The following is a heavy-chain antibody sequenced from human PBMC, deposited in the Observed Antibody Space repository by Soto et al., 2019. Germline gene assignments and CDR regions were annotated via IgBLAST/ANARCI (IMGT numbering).Heavy chain of an antibody. CDR2: IVASGGIT. CDR1: GFTFSSYP. Sequence: EVQLLESGGGLAQPGGSLRLSCAASGFTFSSYPMSWVRQAPGQGLECVSGIVASGGITYYADSVKGRFTISRDNSKNTLYLQMNSLRAEDTAIYYCAKNSAATIRVGYDYWGQGTLVTVSS. CDR3: AKNSAATIRVGYDY. D-gene: IGHD5-12*01. V-gene: IGHV3-23*01. J-gene: IGHJ4*02.